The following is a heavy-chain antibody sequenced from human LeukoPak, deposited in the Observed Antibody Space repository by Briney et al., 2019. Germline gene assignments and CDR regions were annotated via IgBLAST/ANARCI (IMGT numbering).Heavy chain of an antibody. CDR3: ARIFSSYADY. CDR1: GGSISSYY. Sequence: SETLSLTCTVSGGSISSYYWSWIRQPPGKGLEWIGYIYYSGSTNYNPSLKSRVTISVDTSKNQFSLKLSSVTAADTAVYYCARIFSSYADYWGQGTLVTVSS. CDR2: IYYSGST. J-gene: IGHJ4*02. D-gene: IGHD6-6*01. V-gene: IGHV4-59*01.